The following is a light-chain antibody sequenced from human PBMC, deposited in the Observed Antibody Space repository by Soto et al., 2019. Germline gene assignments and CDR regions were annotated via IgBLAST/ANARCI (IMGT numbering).Light chain of an antibody. CDR3: SSYTNISTYV. CDR1: SRDVGGYNY. Sequence: QSALTQPASVSGSPGQSITISCTGTSRDVGGYNYVSWYQQHPGKAPKLMIYDVRNRPSGVSNRFSGSKSVNTACLTISGLQAEDEDDYYFSSYTNISTYVFGTGTKLTVL. V-gene: IGLV2-14*01. CDR2: DVR. J-gene: IGLJ1*01.